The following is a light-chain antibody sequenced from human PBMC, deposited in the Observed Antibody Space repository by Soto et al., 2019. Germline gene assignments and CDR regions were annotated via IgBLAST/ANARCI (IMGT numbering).Light chain of an antibody. CDR1: SSDVGGFNY. V-gene: IGLV2-11*01. CDR3: CSYAGSYRVL. Sequence: QSTLTQPRSVSGSPGQSVTIFCTGTSSDVGGFNYVSWYQQHPGKAPKLIIYDVDKRPSGVPDRFSGSKSGNTASLTISGLQAEDEADYYCCSYAGSYRVLFGGGTKLTVL. J-gene: IGLJ2*01. CDR2: DVD.